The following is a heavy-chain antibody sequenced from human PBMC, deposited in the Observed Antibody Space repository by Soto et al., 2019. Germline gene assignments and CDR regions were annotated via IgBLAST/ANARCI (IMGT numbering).Heavy chain of an antibody. Sequence: EVQLVESGGGLVKPGGSLRLSCAASTFTFSDYSMNWVRQAPGKGLEWVSSISTSSSYIYYADSVKGRFTISRDNAKNSLYLQMNSLRAEDTAVYYCATHGLTMVRGPTHYWGQGTLVTVSS. CDR3: ATHGLTMVRGPTHY. V-gene: IGHV3-21*01. CDR1: TFTFSDYS. J-gene: IGHJ4*02. D-gene: IGHD3-10*01. CDR2: ISTSSSYI.